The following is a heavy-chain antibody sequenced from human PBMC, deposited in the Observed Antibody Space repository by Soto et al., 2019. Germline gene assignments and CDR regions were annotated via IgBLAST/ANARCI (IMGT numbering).Heavy chain of an antibody. J-gene: IGHJ6*03. D-gene: IGHD3-22*01. CDR2: IYFGGST. CDR3: ASASYVILLVVTYSYMDV. V-gene: IGHV3-66*01. CDR1: GFTVSSNY. Sequence: EVQLVESGGGLVQPGGSLRLSCAASGFTVSSNYMSWVRQAPGKGLEWISVIYFGGSTYYADSVKGRCTISRDNSKNTLYLQMTGLRADDTAKYYCASASYVILLVVTYSYMDVWGTGTTVTVAS.